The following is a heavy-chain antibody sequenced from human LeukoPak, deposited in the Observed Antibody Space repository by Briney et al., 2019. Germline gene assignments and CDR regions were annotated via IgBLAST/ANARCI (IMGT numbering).Heavy chain of an antibody. V-gene: IGHV4-59*01. CDR3: ARARYCSGGSCCLDY. CDR1: GGSISSYY. CDR2: IYYSGST. Sequence: SETLSLTCTVPGGSISSYYWSWIRQAPGKGLEWIGYIYYSGSTNYNPSLKSRVTISVDTSKNQFSLKLSSVTAADTAVYYCARARYCSGGSCCLDYWGQGTLVTVSS. J-gene: IGHJ4*02. D-gene: IGHD2-15*01.